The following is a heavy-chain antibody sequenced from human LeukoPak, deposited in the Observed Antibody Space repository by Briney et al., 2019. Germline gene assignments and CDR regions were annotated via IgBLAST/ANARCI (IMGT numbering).Heavy chain of an antibody. J-gene: IGHJ6*03. CDR2: IYHSGST. CDR1: GYSISSGYY. Sequence: PSETLSLTCTVSGYSISSGYYWGWIRQPPGKGLEWIGSIYHSGSTYYNPSLKSRVTISVDTSKNQFSLKLSSVTAADTAVYYCGSLGSTKYMDVWGKGTTVTVSS. CDR3: GSLGSTKYMDV. V-gene: IGHV4-38-2*02. D-gene: IGHD1-26*01.